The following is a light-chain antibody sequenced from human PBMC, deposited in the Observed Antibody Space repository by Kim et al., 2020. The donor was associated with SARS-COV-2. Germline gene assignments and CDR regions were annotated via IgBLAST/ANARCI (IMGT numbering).Light chain of an antibody. CDR1: SGHSSYA. V-gene: IGLV4-69*01. Sequence: ASVKLTCTLSSGHSSYAIAWHQQQPEKGPRYLMKLNSDGSHSKGGGIPDRFSGSSSGAERYLTISSLQSEDEADYYCQTWGTGIVLFGGGTKLTVL. CDR2: LNSDGSH. CDR3: QTWGTGIVL. J-gene: IGLJ2*01.